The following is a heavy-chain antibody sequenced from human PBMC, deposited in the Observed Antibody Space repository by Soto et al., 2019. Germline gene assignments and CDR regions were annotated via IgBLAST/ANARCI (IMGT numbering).Heavy chain of an antibody. V-gene: IGHV3-33*01. D-gene: IGHD1-26*01. Sequence: QVQLVESGGGVVQPGRSLRLSCTTSGFIFSTYGIHWVRQAPGKGLEWVAVIWPDGSNKYYADSVKGRFTISRDNSRNILWLQMNSLRAEDTAIYYCARAVGPYDYWGQGTLVTVAS. J-gene: IGHJ4*02. CDR2: IWPDGSNK. CDR1: GFIFSTYG. CDR3: ARAVGPYDY.